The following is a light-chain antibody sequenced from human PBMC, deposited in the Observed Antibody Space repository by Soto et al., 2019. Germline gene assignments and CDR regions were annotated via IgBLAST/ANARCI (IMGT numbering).Light chain of an antibody. Sequence: DIQMTQSPSSLSASVGDRVTINCRASQGISTYLAWYQQKPGKVPKLLIYAASTLQSGVPSRFSGSGSGTDFTLTISSLQPEDVATYYCQKYNSALGTFGQGTKVEIK. CDR1: QGISTY. CDR3: QKYNSALGT. V-gene: IGKV1-27*01. CDR2: AAS. J-gene: IGKJ1*01.